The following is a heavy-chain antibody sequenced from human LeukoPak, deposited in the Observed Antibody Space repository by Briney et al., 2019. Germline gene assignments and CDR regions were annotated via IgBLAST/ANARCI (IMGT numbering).Heavy chain of an antibody. J-gene: IGHJ6*03. CDR2: ISWNSGSI. D-gene: IGHD1-7*01. CDR3: ARALGWNYAGDYYYYMDV. Sequence: GGSLRLSCAASGFTFDDYAMHWVRQAPGKGLEWVSGISWNSGSIGYADSVKGRFTISRDNAKNSLYLQMNSLRAEDTAVYYCARALGWNYAGDYYYYMDVWGKGTTVTVSS. V-gene: IGHV3-9*01. CDR1: GFTFDDYA.